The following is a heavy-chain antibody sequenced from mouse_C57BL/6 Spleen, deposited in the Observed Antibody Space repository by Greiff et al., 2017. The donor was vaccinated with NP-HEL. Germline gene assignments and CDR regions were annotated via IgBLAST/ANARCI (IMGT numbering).Heavy chain of an antibody. CDR2: INPYNGGT. Sequence: VQLQQSGPVLVKPGASVKMSCKASGYTFTDYYMNWVKQSHGKSLEWIGVINPYNGGTSYNQKFKGKATLTVDKSSSTAYMELNSLTSEDSAVYYCARKGLLQNFDYWGQGTTLTVSS. J-gene: IGHJ2*01. D-gene: IGHD2-3*01. CDR3: ARKGLLQNFDY. V-gene: IGHV1-19*01. CDR1: GYTFTDYY.